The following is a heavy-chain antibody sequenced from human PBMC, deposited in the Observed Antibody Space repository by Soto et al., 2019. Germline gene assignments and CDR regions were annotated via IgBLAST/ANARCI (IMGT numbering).Heavy chain of an antibody. V-gene: IGHV3-7*01. CDR2: IKQDGSEK. CDR1: GFTLSSYW. J-gene: IGHJ6*02. D-gene: IGHD2-2*01. CDR3: ARHISIILVPAATNYYYYYGMDV. Sequence: GGSLRLSCAASGFTLSSYWMSWVRQATGKGLERVANIKQDGSEKYYVDSVKGRFTISRDNAKNSLYLQMNSLRAEDSAVYYCARHISIILVPAATNYYYYYGMDVWSQGTTFTVSS.